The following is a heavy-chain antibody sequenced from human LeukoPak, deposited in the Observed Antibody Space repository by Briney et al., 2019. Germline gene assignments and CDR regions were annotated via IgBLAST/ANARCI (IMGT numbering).Heavy chain of an antibody. CDR2: IDWDDDK. D-gene: IGHD3-10*01. V-gene: IGHV2-70*04. J-gene: IGHJ4*02. CDR3: ARSPSGYGCDY. Sequence: SGPALMQPTRTLTLTFTFSGFSLRTRGMRVGWIRQPPGKALEWLAHIDWDDDKFYSTSLKTRLTISKDTSKNQVVLTMTNMDPVDTATYYCARSPSGYGCDYWGQGTLVTVSS. CDR1: GFSLRTRGMR.